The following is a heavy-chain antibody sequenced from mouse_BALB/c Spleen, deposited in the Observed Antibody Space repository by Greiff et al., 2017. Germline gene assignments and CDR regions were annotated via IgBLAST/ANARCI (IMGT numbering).Heavy chain of an antibody. CDR2: IRNKANGYTT. CDR1: GFTFTDYY. V-gene: IGHV7-3*02. Sequence: EVKLMESGGGLVQPGGSLRLSCATSGFTFTDYYMSWVRQPPGKALEWLGFIRNKANGYTTEYSASVKGRFTISRDNSQSILYLQMNTLRAEDSATYYCARDGYYVFDYWGQGTTLTVSS. CDR3: ARDGYYVFDY. D-gene: IGHD2-3*01. J-gene: IGHJ2*01.